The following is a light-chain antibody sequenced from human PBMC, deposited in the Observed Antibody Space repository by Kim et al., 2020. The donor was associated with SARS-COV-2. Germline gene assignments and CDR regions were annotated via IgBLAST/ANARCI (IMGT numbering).Light chain of an antibody. CDR1: SSDIGGYNY. Sequence: GQSVTITCTGTSSDIGGYNYGSWYRQHPGQAPKVLIYDVTNRPSGVSDRFSGSKSGSTASLTISGLQAEDEADYYCASHSSANTWVFGGGTQLTVL. CDR3: ASHSSANTWV. CDR2: DVT. V-gene: IGLV2-14*03. J-gene: IGLJ3*02.